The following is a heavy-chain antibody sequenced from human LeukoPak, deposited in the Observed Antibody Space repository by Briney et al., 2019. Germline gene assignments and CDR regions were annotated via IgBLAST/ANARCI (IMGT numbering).Heavy chain of an antibody. V-gene: IGHV3-23*01. J-gene: IGHJ3*02. CDR1: GFTFSSYA. CDR2: ISGGGGST. CDR3: AKDLTPPYTIFGVVNGAFDI. D-gene: IGHD3-3*01. Sequence: GGSLRLSCAASGFTFSSYAMSWVGQAPGKGLEWVSAISGGGGSTYYADSVKGRFTISRDNSKNTLYLQMNSLRAEDTAVYYCAKDLTPPYTIFGVVNGAFDIWGQGTMVTVSS.